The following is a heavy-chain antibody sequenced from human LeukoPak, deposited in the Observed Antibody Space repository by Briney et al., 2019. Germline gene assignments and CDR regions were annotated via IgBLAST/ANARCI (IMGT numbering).Heavy chain of an antibody. CDR2: SDPDDGET. CDR3: ATDRLDYDPDS. V-gene: IGHV1-24*01. J-gene: IGHJ4*02. CDR1: TYSLSELS. D-gene: IGHD4-17*01. Sequence: GASVKVSCRVPTYSLSELSFHGVRQAPGKGLEWIGGSDPDDGETIFAQKFQGRVTMTEDTSTDTIYMELSSLRSEDTAVYYCATDRLDYDPDSWGQGTLVTVSS.